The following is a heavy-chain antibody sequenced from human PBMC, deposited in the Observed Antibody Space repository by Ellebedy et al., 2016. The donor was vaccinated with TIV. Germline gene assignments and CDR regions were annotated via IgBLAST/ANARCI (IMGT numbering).Heavy chain of an antibody. CDR2: ISSSGSTI. D-gene: IGHD1-26*01. J-gene: IGHJ4*02. CDR3: ARTPKGVGATYDY. Sequence: GESLKISXAASGFTFSNAWMSWVRQAPGKGLEWVSYISSSGSTIYYADSVKGRFTISRDNAKNSLYLQMNSLRAEDTAVYYCARTPKGVGATYDYWGQGTLVTVSS. CDR1: GFTFSNAW. V-gene: IGHV3-11*01.